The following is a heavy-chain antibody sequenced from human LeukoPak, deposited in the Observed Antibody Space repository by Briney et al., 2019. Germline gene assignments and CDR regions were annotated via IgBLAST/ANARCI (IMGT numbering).Heavy chain of an antibody. CDR1: GGSISSYY. J-gene: IGHJ6*04. CDR3: ARDRVDCSSTSCYGVGYYYYGMDV. Sequence: SETLSLTRTVSGGSISSYYWSWIRQPPAKGRGWIGYIYYSGSTNYNPSLKSRVTISVDTSKNQFSLKLSSVTAADTAVYYCARDRVDCSSTSCYGVGYYYYGMDVWGKGTTVTVSS. D-gene: IGHD2-2*01. CDR2: IYYSGST. V-gene: IGHV4-59*01.